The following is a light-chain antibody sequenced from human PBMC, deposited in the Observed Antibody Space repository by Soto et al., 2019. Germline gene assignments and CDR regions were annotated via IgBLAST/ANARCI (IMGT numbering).Light chain of an antibody. V-gene: IGKV1-6*01. Sequence: AIQMTQSPSSLSASVGDRVTITCRASQGIRNDLGWYHQKPGKAPDLLIYAASSLKSGVPSRFSGSGSGTHFTLTITGLQPADFATYYCQQNFSIPITFGQGTRLEI. CDR2: AAS. CDR3: QQNFSIPIT. J-gene: IGKJ5*01. CDR1: QGIRND.